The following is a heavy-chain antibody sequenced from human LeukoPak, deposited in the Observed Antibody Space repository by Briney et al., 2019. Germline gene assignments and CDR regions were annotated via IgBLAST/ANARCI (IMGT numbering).Heavy chain of an antibody. V-gene: IGHV1-2*02. CDR3: ARDEQELEFDY. CDR1: VYTFTGYY. Sequence: GSSKVFCKASVYTFTGYYMHWVRHAPRQGVEGMGWINPNSGGTNYAEKSQGRVTMTRDTSISTAYMELSRLRSDDTAVYYCARDEQELEFDYWGQGTLVTVSS. CDR2: INPNSGGT. J-gene: IGHJ4*02. D-gene: IGHD6-13*01.